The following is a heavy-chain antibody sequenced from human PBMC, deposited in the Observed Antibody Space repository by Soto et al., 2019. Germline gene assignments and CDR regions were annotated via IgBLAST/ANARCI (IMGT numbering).Heavy chain of an antibody. J-gene: IGHJ4*02. CDR3: PSAPRASSRLFDY. Sequence: WVSLRLSCAASGCSLSNYWVHWVREAQGKRLVWVSRSNSDGTITSYADSVKGRFTLSRDNAKNTVYLQLDSLRVDAPALYYCPSAPRASSRLFDYWGKGTLVTVSS. CDR1: GCSLSNYW. V-gene: IGHV3-74*01. CDR2: SNSDGTIT.